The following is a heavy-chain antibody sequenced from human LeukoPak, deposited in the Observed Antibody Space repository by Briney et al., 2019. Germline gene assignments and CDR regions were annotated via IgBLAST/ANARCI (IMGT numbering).Heavy chain of an antibody. V-gene: IGHV3-7*01. CDR1: GFRFSDYW. CDR3: ASGMTEFDY. Sequence: GGSLRLSCVASGFRFSDYWMTWVRLAPGKGLEWVANIKQDGCEKYYVDSVKGRFSISRDNAKKSLYLQMDSLRAEDTAVYYCASGMTEFDYWGQGTLVTVSS. CDR2: IKQDGCEK. J-gene: IGHJ4*02.